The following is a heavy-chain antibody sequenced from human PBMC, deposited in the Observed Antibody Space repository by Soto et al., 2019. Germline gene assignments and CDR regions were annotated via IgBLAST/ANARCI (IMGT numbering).Heavy chain of an antibody. V-gene: IGHV4-31*03. J-gene: IGHJ5*02. D-gene: IGHD3-16*01. CDR1: GGSISSGGYY. CDR3: ARDSRGGGFDH. CDR2: IYYSGST. Sequence: TLSLTCTVSGGSISSGGYYWSWIRQHPGKGLEWIGYIYYSGSTYYNPSLKSRVTISVDTSKNQFSLKLSSVTAADTAVYYCARDSRGGGFDHWGQGTLVTVSS.